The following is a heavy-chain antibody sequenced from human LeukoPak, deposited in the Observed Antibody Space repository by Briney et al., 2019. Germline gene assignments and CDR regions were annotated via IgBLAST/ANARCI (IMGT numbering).Heavy chain of an antibody. CDR2: IYSGGST. D-gene: IGHD3-22*01. J-gene: IGHJ3*02. V-gene: IGHV3-66*01. Sequence: GGSLRLSCAASGFTVSSNYMSWVRQAPGKGLEWVSVIYSGGSTYYADSVKCRFTISRDNSKNTLYLQMNSLRVEDTAVYYCARDRLPSYYDSSGYRLRAFDIWGQGTMVTVSS. CDR3: ARDRLPSYYDSSGYRLRAFDI. CDR1: GFTVSSNY.